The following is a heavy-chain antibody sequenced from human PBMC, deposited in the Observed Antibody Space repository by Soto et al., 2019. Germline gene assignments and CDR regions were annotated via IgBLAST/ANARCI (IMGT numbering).Heavy chain of an antibody. CDR2: ISYDGSNK. Sequence: GGSLRLSCAASGFTFSSYGMHWVRQAPGKGLEWVAVISYDGSNKYYADSVKGRFTISRDNSKNTLYLQMNSLRAEDTAVYYCAKVFKAGYDILTGYYYYGMDVWGQGTTVTVSS. CDR1: GFTFSSYG. CDR3: AKVFKAGYDILTGYYYYGMDV. D-gene: IGHD3-9*01. J-gene: IGHJ6*02. V-gene: IGHV3-30*18.